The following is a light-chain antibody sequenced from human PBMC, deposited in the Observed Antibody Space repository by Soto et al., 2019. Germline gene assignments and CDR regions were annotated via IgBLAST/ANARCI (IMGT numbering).Light chain of an antibody. CDR3: QQYESYPRT. CDR2: AAS. J-gene: IGKJ2*02. CDR1: QGISSW. V-gene: IGKV1D-16*01. Sequence: DIQMTQSPSSLSASVGDRVTITCRASQGISSWLAWYQKKPETAPKPLIYAASSLQSGVPSRFSGSGSGTDFTLTISSLQPEDFATYYCQQYESYPRTFGQGTKLEIK.